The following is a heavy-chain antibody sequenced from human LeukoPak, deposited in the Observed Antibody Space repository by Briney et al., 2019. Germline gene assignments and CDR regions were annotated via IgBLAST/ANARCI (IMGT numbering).Heavy chain of an antibody. D-gene: IGHD4-23*01. CDR2: IYYSGST. V-gene: IGHV4-39*01. J-gene: IGHJ4*02. CDR1: GGSLSSSSYY. Sequence: SETLSLTCTVSGGSLSSSSYYWGWIRQPPGKGLEWFGSIYYSGSTYYNLSLKSRVTISVDTSKNQFSLKLSSVTAAGTAVYYCARRIVVTRGFDYWGQGTLFTVSS. CDR3: ARRIVVTRGFDY.